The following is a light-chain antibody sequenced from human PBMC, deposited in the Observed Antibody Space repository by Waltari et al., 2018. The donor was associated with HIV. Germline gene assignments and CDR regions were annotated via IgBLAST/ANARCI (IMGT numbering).Light chain of an antibody. V-gene: IGLV2-8*01. CDR3: SSHGDSLRGL. CDR1: SSDIGAYDF. J-gene: IGLJ2*01. Sequence: QSALTQPPSASGSLGQSVTISCTGSSSDIGAYDFVSWFQQHPHSAPKLLLYEVTRLPATVSDRVSGARSSNTAFLAGAGLQPDCEATYICSSHGDSLRGLFGGGTNVTVL. CDR2: EVT.